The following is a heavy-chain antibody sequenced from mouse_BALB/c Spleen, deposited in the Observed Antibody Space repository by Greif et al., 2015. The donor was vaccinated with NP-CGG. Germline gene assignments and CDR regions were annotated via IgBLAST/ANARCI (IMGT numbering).Heavy chain of an antibody. CDR2: IDPENGNT. D-gene: IGHD2-14*01. CDR1: GFNIKDYY. V-gene: IGHV14-1*02. J-gene: IGHJ4*01. Sequence: VQLQQSGAELVRPGALVKLSCKASGFNIKDYYMHWVKQRPEQGLEWIGWIDPENGNTIYDPKFQGKASITADTSSNTAYLQLSSLTSEDTAVYYCARSRRYGYAMDYWGQGTSVTVSS. CDR3: ARSRRYGYAMDY.